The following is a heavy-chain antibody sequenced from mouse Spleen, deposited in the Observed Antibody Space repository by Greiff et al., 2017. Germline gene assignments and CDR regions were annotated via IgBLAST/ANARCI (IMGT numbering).Heavy chain of an antibody. D-gene: IGHD1-1*01. CDR3: ARVGYYGSRGDYAMDY. J-gene: IGHJ4*01. V-gene: IGHV1-22*01. CDR2: INPNNGGT. CDR1: GYTFTDYN. Sequence: EVQLQQSGPELVKPGASVKMSCKASGYTFTDYNMHWVKQSHGKSLEWIGYINPNNGGTSYNQKFKGKATLTVNKSSSTAYMELRSLTSEDSAVYYCARVGYYGSRGDYAMDYWGQGTSVTVSS.